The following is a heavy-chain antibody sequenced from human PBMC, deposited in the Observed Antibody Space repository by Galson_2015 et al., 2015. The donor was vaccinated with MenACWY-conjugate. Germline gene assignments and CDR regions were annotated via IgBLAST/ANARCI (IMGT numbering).Heavy chain of an antibody. J-gene: IGHJ4*02. CDR3: ARDHIYCSSSRSCYPVFDY. CDR1: GFTVNSNY. D-gene: IGHD6-13*01. CDR2: IYAGGST. V-gene: IGHV3-53*01. Sequence: SLRLSCAATGFTVNSNYMSWVRQAPGKGLECVSVIYAGGSTYYTDSVKGRFTISRDNAKSSLHLQMNNLRVEDTAVYFCARDHIYCSSSRSCYPVFDYWGQGALVTVAS.